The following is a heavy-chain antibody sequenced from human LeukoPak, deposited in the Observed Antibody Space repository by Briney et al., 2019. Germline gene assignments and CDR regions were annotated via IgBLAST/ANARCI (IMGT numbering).Heavy chain of an antibody. J-gene: IGHJ4*02. CDR3: AKDQNPPYYSDPTYYFDY. CDR1: GFTFSSYA. Sequence: SGGSLRLSCAASGFTFSSYAMSWVRQAPGKGLEWVSAISGSGGSTYYADSVKGRFTISRDNSKNTLYLQMNSLRAEDTAVYYCAKDQNPPYYSDPTYYFDYWGQGTLVTVSS. V-gene: IGHV3-23*01. CDR2: ISGSGGST. D-gene: IGHD1-26*01.